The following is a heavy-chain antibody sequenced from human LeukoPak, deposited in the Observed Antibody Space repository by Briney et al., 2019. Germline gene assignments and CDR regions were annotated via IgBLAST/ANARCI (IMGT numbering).Heavy chain of an antibody. CDR1: GFTFDDYA. J-gene: IGHJ4*02. V-gene: IGHV3-9*03. CDR3: AKDRRRGYYGSGSNFDY. D-gene: IGHD3-10*01. Sequence: GGSLRLSCVASGFTFDDYAMHWVRQAPGKGLEWVSGISWNSGSIDYADSVKGRFTISRDNAKNSLYLQMNSLRAEDMALYYCAKDRRRGYYGSGSNFDYWGQGTLVTVSS. CDR2: ISWNSGSI.